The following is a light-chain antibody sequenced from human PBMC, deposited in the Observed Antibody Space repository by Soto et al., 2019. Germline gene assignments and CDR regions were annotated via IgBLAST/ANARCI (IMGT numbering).Light chain of an antibody. J-gene: IGKJ5*01. Sequence: EILLTQYPATLSVSPGERATLSWRAGQSISYNLAWYQQKTGQAPRLLIYDASNRATGIPARLSGSGSGKDFTLTISSLETEDFAVYYCQQRSNWPQGITFGHGTRLEI. V-gene: IGKV3-11*01. CDR1: QSISYN. CDR3: QQRSNWPQGIT. CDR2: DAS.